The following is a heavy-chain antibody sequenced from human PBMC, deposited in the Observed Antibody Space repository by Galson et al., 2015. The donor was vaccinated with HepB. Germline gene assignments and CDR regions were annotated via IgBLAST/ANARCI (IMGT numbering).Heavy chain of an antibody. CDR2: ISAYGGNT. D-gene: IGHD4/OR15-4a*01. CDR3: ARDRDYRFDY. J-gene: IGHJ4*02. CDR1: GYTFTING. V-gene: IGHV1-18*04. Sequence: SVKVSCKASGYTFTINGISWVRQAPRQGLEWVAWISAYGGNTKYAQKYQGRITLTRDTSTSTPYMELRSLRSDDTAVYYCARDRDYRFDYWGQGTLVTVSS.